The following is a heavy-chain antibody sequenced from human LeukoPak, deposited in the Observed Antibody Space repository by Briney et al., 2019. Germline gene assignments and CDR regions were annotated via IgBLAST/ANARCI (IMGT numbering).Heavy chain of an antibody. CDR3: ARASYYYYYMDV. CDR1: GGSISSSSYY. V-gene: IGHV4-39*07. Sequence: SETLSLTCTVSGGSISSSSYYWGWIRQPPGKGLEWIGSIYYSGSTYYNPSLKSRVTISVDTSKNQFSLKLSSVTAADTAVYYCARASYYYYYMDVWGKGTTVTVSS. J-gene: IGHJ6*03. CDR2: IYYSGST.